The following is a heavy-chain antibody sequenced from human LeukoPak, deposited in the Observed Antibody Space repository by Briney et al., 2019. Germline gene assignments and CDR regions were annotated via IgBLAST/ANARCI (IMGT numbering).Heavy chain of an antibody. CDR3: AKTKLTSSGYYSGAFDI. CDR1: GFTLSSYG. Sequence: QAGRSLRLSCAASGFTLSSYGMHWVRQAPGKGLEWVAVISYDGSNKYYADSVKGRFTISRDNSKNTLYLQMNSLRAEDTAVYYCAKTKLTSSGYYSGAFDIWGQGTMVTVSS. V-gene: IGHV3-30*18. CDR2: ISYDGSNK. D-gene: IGHD3-22*01. J-gene: IGHJ3*02.